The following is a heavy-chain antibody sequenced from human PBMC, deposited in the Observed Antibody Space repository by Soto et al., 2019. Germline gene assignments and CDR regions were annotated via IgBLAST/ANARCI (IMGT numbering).Heavy chain of an antibody. CDR1: GFTFSSYA. D-gene: IGHD3-22*01. V-gene: IGHV3-23*01. J-gene: IGHJ4*02. CDR3: AKDLGYYYDSSGLIRGYFDY. CDR2: SSGSGGST. Sequence: GGALRLSCAASGFTFSSYAMSWVRQAPGKGLDWGSASSGSGGSTYYADSVKGRFTISRDNSKNLLYLHRTSLRAADTAVYYCAKDLGYYYDSSGLIRGYFDYWGQGTLVTVSS.